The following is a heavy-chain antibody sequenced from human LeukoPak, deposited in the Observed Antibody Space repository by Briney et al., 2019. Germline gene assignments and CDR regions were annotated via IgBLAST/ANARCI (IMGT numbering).Heavy chain of an antibody. Sequence: SETLSLTCTVSGGSISSYYWSWIRQPPGKRLEWIGYIYHSGSTNYNPSLKSRVTISVDTSKNQFSLKLSSVTAADTAVYYCARGILDGYNIPYYFDYWGQGTLVTVSS. CDR1: GGSISSYY. CDR3: ARGILDGYNIPYYFDY. D-gene: IGHD5-24*01. J-gene: IGHJ4*02. V-gene: IGHV4-59*01. CDR2: IYHSGST.